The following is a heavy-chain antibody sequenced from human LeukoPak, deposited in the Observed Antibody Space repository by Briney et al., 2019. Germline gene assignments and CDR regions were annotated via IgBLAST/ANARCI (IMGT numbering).Heavy chain of an antibody. D-gene: IGHD1-26*01. CDR3: AKDVGKWESLHFFDY. J-gene: IGHJ4*02. Sequence: GGSLRLSCLTSGFTFSTNAMSWVRQAPGKGLEWISGISGSGASTYYADSVTGRFTISRDDSRNTLYLQMNSLRGDDTAVYYCAKDVGKWESLHFFDYWGQGTLVTVSS. CDR2: ISGSGAST. V-gene: IGHV3-23*01. CDR1: GFTFSTNA.